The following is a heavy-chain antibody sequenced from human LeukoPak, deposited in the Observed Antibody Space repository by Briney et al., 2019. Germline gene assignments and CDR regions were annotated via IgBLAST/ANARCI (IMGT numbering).Heavy chain of an antibody. Sequence: PGGSLRLSCAASGFTSGSYGMSWVRQAPGKGLEWVSFISPSGDRTSNADSVEGRFTISRDNPRDTLYLQMNSLRDEDTAGYYCAIMHGYYDGSGYWVQWGQGTLVTVSS. J-gene: IGHJ4*02. D-gene: IGHD3-22*01. CDR3: AIMHGYYDGSGYWVQ. CDR2: ISPSGDRT. CDR1: GFTSGSYG. V-gene: IGHV3-23*01.